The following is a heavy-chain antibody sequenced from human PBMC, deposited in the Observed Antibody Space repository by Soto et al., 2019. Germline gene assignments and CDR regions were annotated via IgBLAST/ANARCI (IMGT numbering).Heavy chain of an antibody. CDR3: ARLYYDFWSGPHYFDY. D-gene: IGHD3-3*01. V-gene: IGHV4-31*03. J-gene: IGHJ4*02. Sequence: TLSLNCTVPVGSISSGGYYWSWILQHPGKGLEWIGYIYYSGSTYYNPSLKSRVTISVDTSKNQFSLKLSSVTAADTAVYYCARLYYDFWSGPHYFDYWGQGTLVTVSS. CDR2: IYYSGST. CDR1: VGSISSGGYY.